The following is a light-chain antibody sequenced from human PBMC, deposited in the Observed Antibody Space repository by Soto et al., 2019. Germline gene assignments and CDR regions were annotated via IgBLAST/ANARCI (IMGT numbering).Light chain of an antibody. Sequence: EMLMTQSPATLSVSPGERATLSCRASQRVGSDLAWYQQKPGQPPRLLMYGISTRATGIPARFSGSGSGTEFTLSISSLQSEDFATYYCQQNYNLPPWTFGQGTKVEIK. J-gene: IGKJ1*01. CDR2: GIS. CDR1: QRVGSD. CDR3: QQNYNLPPWT. V-gene: IGKV3-15*01.